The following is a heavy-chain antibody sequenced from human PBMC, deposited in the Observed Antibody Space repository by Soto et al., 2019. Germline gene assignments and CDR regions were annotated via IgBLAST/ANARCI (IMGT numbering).Heavy chain of an antibody. V-gene: IGHV4-30-4*01. CDR1: GGSISSGDYY. J-gene: IGHJ5*02. CDR2: IYYSGST. D-gene: IGHD6-6*01. Sequence: LCLTCTVSGGSISSGDYYWSWIRQPPGKGLEWIGYIYYSGSTYYNPSLKSRVTISVDTSKNQFSLKLSSVTAADTAVYYCARDRREYSSSSRGNWFDPWGQGTLVTVSS. CDR3: ARDRREYSSSSRGNWFDP.